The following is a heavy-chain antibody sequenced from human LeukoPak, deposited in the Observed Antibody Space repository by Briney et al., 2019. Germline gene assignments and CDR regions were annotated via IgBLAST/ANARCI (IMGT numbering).Heavy chain of an antibody. CDR3: ARDLISVGQYS. J-gene: IGHJ4*02. CDR2: ISSSGSTI. Sequence: GGSLRLSCAASGFTFSDYYMSWIRQAPGKGLEWVSYISSSGSTIYYADSVKGRFIISSDNTKNSLYLQLNSLRAEDTALYYCARDLISVGQYSWGQGTLVTVSS. D-gene: IGHD2-15*01. CDR1: GFTFSDYY. V-gene: IGHV3-11*01.